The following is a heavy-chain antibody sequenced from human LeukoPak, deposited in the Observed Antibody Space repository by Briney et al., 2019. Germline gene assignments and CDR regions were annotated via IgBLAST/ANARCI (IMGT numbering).Heavy chain of an antibody. CDR1: GFTFSSYS. CDR3: AKGGKLYSGYVGY. Sequence: GGSLRLSCAASGFTFSSYSMNWVRQAPGKGLEWVSGISWNSGSIGYADSVKGRFTISRDNAKNSLYLQMNSLRAEDTALYYCAKGGKLYSGYVGYWGQGTLVTVSS. J-gene: IGHJ4*02. D-gene: IGHD5-12*01. CDR2: ISWNSGSI. V-gene: IGHV3-9*01.